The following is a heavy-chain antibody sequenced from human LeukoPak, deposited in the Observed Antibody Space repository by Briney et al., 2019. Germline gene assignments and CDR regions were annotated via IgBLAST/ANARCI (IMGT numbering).Heavy chain of an antibody. J-gene: IGHJ4*02. CDR3: ARVCERLYYFDY. D-gene: IGHD5-24*01. CDR1: GFTFSSYE. V-gene: IGHV3-48*03. CDR2: ISSSGSTI. Sequence: GGSLRLSCAASGFTFSSYEMNWVRQAPGKWLEWVSYISSSGSTIYYADSVKGRFTISRDNAKNSLYLQMNSLRAEDTAVYYCARVCERLYYFDYWGQGTLVTVSS.